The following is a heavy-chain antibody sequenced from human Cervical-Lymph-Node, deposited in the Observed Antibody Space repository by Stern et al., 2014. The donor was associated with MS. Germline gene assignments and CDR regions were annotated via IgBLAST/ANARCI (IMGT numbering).Heavy chain of an antibody. CDR2: ISPMFGRA. Sequence: VHLVESGAEMRKPGSSVRVSCKASGGIFSTSVISWLRQAPGQGLEWMGGISPMFGRANYAQKFRGSVTITADESTSTVYMGLTSLRSEDTAVYYCARERDNSYAFDSWGQGTLVTVSS. D-gene: IGHD3-16*01. V-gene: IGHV1-69*01. CDR3: ARERDNSYAFDS. CDR1: GGIFSTSV. J-gene: IGHJ4*02.